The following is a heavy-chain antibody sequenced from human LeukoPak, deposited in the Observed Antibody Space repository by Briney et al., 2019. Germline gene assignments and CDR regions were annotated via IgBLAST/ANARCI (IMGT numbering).Heavy chain of an antibody. Sequence: NPGGSLRLSCAASGFTFGDYFMSWIRQAPGKGLEWVSYISSSSSYTNYADSVKGRFTISRDNAKNSLFLQMNSLRAEDTAVYYCARDLSSLALTPKVVSSHYYYYYGMDVWGQGTTVTVSS. V-gene: IGHV3-11*06. CDR2: ISSSSSYT. CDR3: ARDLSSLALTPKVVSSHYYYYYGMDV. D-gene: IGHD3-22*01. CDR1: GFTFGDYF. J-gene: IGHJ6*02.